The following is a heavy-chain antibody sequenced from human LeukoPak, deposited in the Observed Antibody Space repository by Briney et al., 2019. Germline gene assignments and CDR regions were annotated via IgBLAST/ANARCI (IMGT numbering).Heavy chain of an antibody. CDR3: ARGQIPHGDYVSYFQH. CDR1: GGSFSGYY. D-gene: IGHD4-17*01. CDR2: INHSGST. V-gene: IGHV4-34*01. Sequence: SETLSLTCAVYGGSFSGYYWSWIRQPPGKGLEWIGEINHSGSTNYNPSLKSRVTISVDTSKNQFSLKLSSVTAADTAVYYCARGQIPHGDYVSYFQHWGQGTLVTVSS. J-gene: IGHJ1*01.